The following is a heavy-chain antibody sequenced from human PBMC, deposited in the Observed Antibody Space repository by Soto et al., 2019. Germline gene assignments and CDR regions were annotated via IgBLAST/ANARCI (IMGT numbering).Heavy chain of an antibody. CDR3: ARDPCISTSCSDWFDP. CDR2: IIPIFGTA. V-gene: IGHV1-69*13. D-gene: IGHD2-2*01. CDR1: GGTFSSYA. Sequence: SVKVSCKASGGTFSSYAISWVRQAPGQGLEWMGGIIPIFGTANYAQKFQGRVTITADESTSTAYMELSSLRSEDTAVYYCARDPCISTSCSDWFDPWGQGTLVTVSS. J-gene: IGHJ5*02.